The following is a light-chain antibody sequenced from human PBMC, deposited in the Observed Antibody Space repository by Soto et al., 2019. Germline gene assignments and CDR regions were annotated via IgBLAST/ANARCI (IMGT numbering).Light chain of an antibody. V-gene: IGKV3-11*01. CDR1: ESVKTF. CDR2: DAS. Sequence: EIVLTQSPATLSSSPGERVTLSCRASESVKTFLAWYQQKPGQAPRLLIYDASNRATGIPARFSGGGSGTDFTLTIRSLEPDXSXXXXXXXXXXXXALXXGGGTKVEIK. CDR3: XXXXXXXALX. J-gene: IGKJ4*01.